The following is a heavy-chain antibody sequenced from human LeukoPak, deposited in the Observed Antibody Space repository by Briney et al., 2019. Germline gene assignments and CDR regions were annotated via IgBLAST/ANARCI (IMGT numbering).Heavy chain of an antibody. CDR2: ISGDGGST. CDR1: GFTFDDYA. V-gene: IGHV3-43*02. D-gene: IGHD6-6*01. CDR3: AKESIAARPSGDAFDI. Sequence: GGSLRLSCAASGFTFDDYAMHWVRQAPGKGLEWVPLISGDGGSTYYGDSVKGRFTISRDDSKNSLYLQMNSLRTEDTALYYCAKESIAARPSGDAFDIWGQGTMVTVSS. J-gene: IGHJ3*02.